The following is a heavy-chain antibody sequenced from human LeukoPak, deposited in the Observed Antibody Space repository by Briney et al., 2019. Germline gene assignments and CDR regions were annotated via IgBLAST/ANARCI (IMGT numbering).Heavy chain of an antibody. CDR2: ISYDGSNK. CDR3: AKEGYDFWSGYTQRHFDY. CDR1: GFTFSSYG. J-gene: IGHJ4*02. D-gene: IGHD3-3*01. V-gene: IGHV3-30*18. Sequence: PGGSLRLSCAASGFTFSSYGMHWVRQAPGKGLEWVAVISYDGSNKYYADSVKGRFTISRDNSKNTLYLQMNSLRAEDTAVYYCAKEGYDFWSGYTQRHFDYWGQGTLVTVSS.